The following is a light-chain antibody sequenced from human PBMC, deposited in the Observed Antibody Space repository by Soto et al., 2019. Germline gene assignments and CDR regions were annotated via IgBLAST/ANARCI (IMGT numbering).Light chain of an antibody. J-gene: IGKJ4*01. CDR1: QGIRTD. Sequence: DIHMTQSPSSLSSSVGDRVTITFRASQGIRTDLAWYQQKPGKVPKLLIYAASTLQSGVPSRFSGSGSGTDFTLAISSLQPEDVATYYCQKYNSALTFGGGTKVDIK. V-gene: IGKV1-27*01. CDR2: AAS. CDR3: QKYNSALT.